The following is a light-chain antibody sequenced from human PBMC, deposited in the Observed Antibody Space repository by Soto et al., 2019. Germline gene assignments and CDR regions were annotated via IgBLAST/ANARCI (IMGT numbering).Light chain of an antibody. CDR3: QQNQYLGT. CDR2: EAS. Sequence: DTHMTQSPSTLSASVGDRVTITCRASQSISSALAWYQLKPGKAPKVLIYEASSLQTGVPSRFSGSGSGTEFTLTISSLQPDDVASYYCQQNQYLGTFGQGTRVEIK. V-gene: IGKV1-5*03. J-gene: IGKJ1*01. CDR1: QSISSA.